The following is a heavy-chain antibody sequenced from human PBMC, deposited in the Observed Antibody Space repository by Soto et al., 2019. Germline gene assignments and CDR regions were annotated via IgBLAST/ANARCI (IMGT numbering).Heavy chain of an antibody. V-gene: IGHV3-21*01. CDR3: ARALVVAATRWYFDL. CDR2: ISSSSSYI. J-gene: IGHJ2*01. D-gene: IGHD2-15*01. Sequence: GGSLRLSCAASGFTFSSYSMNWVRQAPGKGLGWVSSISSSSSYIYYADSVKGRFTISRDNAKNSLYLQMNSLRAEDTAVYYCARALVVAATRWYFDLWGRGTLVTVSS. CDR1: GFTFSSYS.